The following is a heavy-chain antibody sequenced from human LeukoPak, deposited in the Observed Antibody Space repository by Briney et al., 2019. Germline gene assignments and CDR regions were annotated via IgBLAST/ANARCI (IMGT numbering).Heavy chain of an antibody. Sequence: SATLSLTCTVSGGPISNYYWSWIRQPAGKGLEWIGRIYSSGDTNYNPSLKSRVTMSVDTSKNQFSLKLTSVTAADTAVYYCARADIFYYGGFDSWGQGTLVTVSS. CDR1: GGPISNYY. CDR3: ARADIFYYGGFDS. V-gene: IGHV4-4*07. J-gene: IGHJ4*02. D-gene: IGHD1-26*01. CDR2: IYSSGDT.